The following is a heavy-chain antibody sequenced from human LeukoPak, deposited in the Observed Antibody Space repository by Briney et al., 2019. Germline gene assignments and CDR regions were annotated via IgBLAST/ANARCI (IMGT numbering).Heavy chain of an antibody. CDR2: IIPVLDVS. Sequence: SVKVSCKASGGTFSNYVITWVRQAPGQGLEWMGRIIPVLDVSNFAQKFQGRVTITADRSTNTAHMELSRLESGDTAVYYCARCIAGRTCPLDYWGQGTLVTVSS. D-gene: IGHD6-6*01. V-gene: IGHV1-69*04. J-gene: IGHJ4*02. CDR3: ARCIAGRTCPLDY. CDR1: GGTFSNYV.